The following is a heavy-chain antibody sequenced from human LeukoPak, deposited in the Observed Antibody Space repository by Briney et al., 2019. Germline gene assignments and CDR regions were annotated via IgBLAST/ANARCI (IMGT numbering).Heavy chain of an antibody. J-gene: IGHJ4*02. CDR3: ARGKGDLSMIVMIVTAVEFYFDS. Sequence: SETLSLTCAVFGGSLSDHDWSWIRQPPGKGLEWIGVINHRGATNYNPSLKSRVTLSLDTSKNQVSLKLNSLTAADTAVYYCARGKGDLSMIVMIVTAVEFYFDSWGPGMLVTVSS. V-gene: IGHV4-34*01. CDR2: INHRGAT. CDR1: GGSLSDHD. D-gene: IGHD3-22*01.